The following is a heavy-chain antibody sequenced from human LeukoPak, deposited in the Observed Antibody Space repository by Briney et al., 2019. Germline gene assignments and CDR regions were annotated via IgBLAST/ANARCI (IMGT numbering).Heavy chain of an antibody. D-gene: IGHD4-17*01. CDR1: GGTFSSYA. CDR3: ARAAVTDDAFDI. J-gene: IGHJ3*02. CDR2: IIPIFGTA. V-gene: IGHV1-69*13. Sequence: ASVKVSCKASGGTFSSYAISWVRQAPGQGLEWMGGIIPIFGTANYAQKFQGRVTITADESTSTAYMELSSLRSEDTAVYYCARAAVTDDAFDIWGQGTMVTVSS.